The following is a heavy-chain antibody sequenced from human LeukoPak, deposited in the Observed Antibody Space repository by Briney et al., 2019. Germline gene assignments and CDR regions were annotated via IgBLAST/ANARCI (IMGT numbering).Heavy chain of an antibody. CDR2: INPNNGGT. D-gene: IGHD3-22*01. CDR1: GGTFSSYA. CDR3: ARDERYDSSGYPFDY. J-gene: IGHJ4*02. Sequence: ASVKVSCEASGGTFSSYAISWVRQAPGQGLEWMGWINPNNGGTKYAQKFQDRVTMTRDTSISTAYMELSRLRSDDTAVYYCARDERYDSSGYPFDYWGQGTLVTVSS. V-gene: IGHV1-2*02.